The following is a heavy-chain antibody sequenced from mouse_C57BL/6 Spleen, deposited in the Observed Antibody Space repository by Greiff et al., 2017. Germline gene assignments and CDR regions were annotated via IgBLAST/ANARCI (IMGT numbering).Heavy chain of an antibody. Sequence: EVMLVESGGDLVKPGGSLKLSCAASGFTFSSYGMSWVRQTPDKRLEWVATISRGGSYTYYPDSVQGRCPISRDNAKNSLYLQMSSLKSEDTAIYYCARQDFVYFDYWGQGTTLTVSS. CDR1: GFTFSSYG. CDR2: ISRGGSYT. V-gene: IGHV5-6*02. J-gene: IGHJ2*01. CDR3: ARQDFVYFDY.